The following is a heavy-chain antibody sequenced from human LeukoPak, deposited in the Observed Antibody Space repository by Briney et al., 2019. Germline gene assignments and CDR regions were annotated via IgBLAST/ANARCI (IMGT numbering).Heavy chain of an antibody. D-gene: IGHD3-3*01. CDR2: IWYDGSNK. J-gene: IGHJ4*02. V-gene: IGHV3-33*01. CDR1: GFTFSSYG. CDR3: ARDGSFWRGYPYYYDY. Sequence: PGTSLRLSCAASGFTFSSYGMHWVRQAPGKGLEWVAIIWYDGSNKHYADSVKGRFTISRDNSKNTLYLQVNSLRAEDTAVYYCARDGSFWRGYPYYYDYWGQGTLVTVSS.